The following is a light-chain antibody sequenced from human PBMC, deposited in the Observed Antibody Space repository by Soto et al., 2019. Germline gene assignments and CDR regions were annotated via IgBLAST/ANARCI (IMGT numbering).Light chain of an antibody. CDR1: QSVSSSY. V-gene: IGKV3-20*01. CDR2: GAS. J-gene: IGKJ4*01. Sequence: EIVLTQSPGTLSLSPGERATLSCRASQSVSSSYLAWYQQKPGQAPRLLIYGASSRATGIPDRFSGSGSGTDFTLKITRLEPEDFAVYYCQQYGSSPLTFGGGTKVDIK. CDR3: QQYGSSPLT.